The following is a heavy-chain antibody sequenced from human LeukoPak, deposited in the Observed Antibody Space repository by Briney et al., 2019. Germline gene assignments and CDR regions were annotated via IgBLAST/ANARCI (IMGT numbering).Heavy chain of an antibody. CDR3: ARVAGESRDY. CDR2: ITSSSNYI. CDR1: GFTFSTYT. V-gene: IGHV3-21*01. Sequence: PGGSLRLSCAASGFTFSTYTMNWVRQAPGKGLEWVSSITSSSNYIFYADSVKGRFTISRDNAKNSLYLQMNSLRAEDTAVYYCARVAGESRDYWGQGTLVTVSS. J-gene: IGHJ4*02.